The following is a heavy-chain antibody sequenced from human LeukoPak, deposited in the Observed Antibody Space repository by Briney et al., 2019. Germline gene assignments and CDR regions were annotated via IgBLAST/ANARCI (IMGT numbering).Heavy chain of an antibody. J-gene: IGHJ6*02. CDR3: AKDWRYCSGGSCYEIYYYYYGMDV. V-gene: IGHV3-23*01. Sequence: GGSLRLSCAASGFTFSSYSMNWVRQAPGKGLEWVSAISGSGGSTYYADSVKGRFTISRDNSKNTLYLQMNSLRAEDTAVYYCAKDWRYCSGGSCYEIYYYYYGMDVWGQGTTVTVSS. CDR1: GFTFSSYS. CDR2: ISGSGGST. D-gene: IGHD2-15*01.